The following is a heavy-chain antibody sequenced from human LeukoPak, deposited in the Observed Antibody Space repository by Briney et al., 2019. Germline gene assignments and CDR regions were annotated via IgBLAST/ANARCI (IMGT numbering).Heavy chain of an antibody. J-gene: IGHJ4*02. CDR1: GFTFSSYS. V-gene: IGHV3-21*01. Sequence: GGSLRLSCAASGFTFSSYSMNWVRQAPGKGLEWVSSISSSSSYIYYADSVKGRFTISRDNAKDSLYLQMNSLRAEDTSVYYCAREPAAARTVPDYWGQGTLVTVSS. D-gene: IGHD6-13*01. CDR3: AREPAAARTVPDY. CDR2: ISSSSSYI.